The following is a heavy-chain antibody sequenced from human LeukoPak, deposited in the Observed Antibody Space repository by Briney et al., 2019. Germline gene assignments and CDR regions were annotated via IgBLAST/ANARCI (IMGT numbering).Heavy chain of an antibody. CDR3: AREVSRAFDI. J-gene: IGHJ3*02. D-gene: IGHD2-8*01. Sequence: SQTLSLTCTVSGXSISSDDDYWSWIRQPPGKGLESIRSIYNTGSTYSNPSLKSRVIISIDTSTNQCSLKLSSVTAARTAVYYCAREVSRAFDIWGQGTMVTVSS. V-gene: IGHV4-30-4*01. CDR1: GXSISSDDDY. CDR2: IYNTGST.